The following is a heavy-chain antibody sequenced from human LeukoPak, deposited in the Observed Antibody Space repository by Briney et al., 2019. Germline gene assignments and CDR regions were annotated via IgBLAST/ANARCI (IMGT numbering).Heavy chain of an antibody. D-gene: IGHD6-6*01. CDR3: ARGPSIAARYDAFDI. Sequence: GGSLRLSCAASEFTFTSYELNWVRQAPGKGLEWVSYISSSGNTISYADSVKGRFTISRDNAKNSLYLQVISPRAEDTAVYYCARGPSIAARYDAFDIWGQGTMVTVSS. V-gene: IGHV3-48*03. CDR1: EFTFTSYE. J-gene: IGHJ3*02. CDR2: ISSSGNTI.